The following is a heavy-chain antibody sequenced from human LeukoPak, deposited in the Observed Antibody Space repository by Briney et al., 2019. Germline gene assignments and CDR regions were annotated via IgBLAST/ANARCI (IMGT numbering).Heavy chain of an antibody. Sequence: GGSLRLSCAASGFTFSSYSMNWVRQAPGKGLEWVSYISSSSSTIYYADSVKGRFTISRDNSKNTLFLQMNSLRAEDTAVYYCAKSTLYYYDSGDWFDPWGQGTLVTVSS. CDR3: AKSTLYYYDSGDWFDP. CDR1: GFTFSSYS. D-gene: IGHD3-22*01. V-gene: IGHV3-48*01. J-gene: IGHJ5*02. CDR2: ISSSSSTI.